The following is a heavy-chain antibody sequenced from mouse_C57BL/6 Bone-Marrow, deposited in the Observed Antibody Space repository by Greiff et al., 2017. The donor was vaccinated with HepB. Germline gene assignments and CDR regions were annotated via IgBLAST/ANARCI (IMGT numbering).Heavy chain of an antibody. CDR2: INPSNGGT. V-gene: IGHV1-53*01. Sequence: QVQLQQPGTELVKPGASVKLSCKASGYTFTSYWMHWVKQRPGQGLEWIGNINPSNGGTNYNEKFKSKATLTVDKASSTAYMQLSSLTSEDSAVYYCARSGCLYYDYLFDYWGQGTTLTVSS. J-gene: IGHJ2*01. D-gene: IGHD2-4*01. CDR3: ARSGCLYYDYLFDY. CDR1: GYTFTSYW.